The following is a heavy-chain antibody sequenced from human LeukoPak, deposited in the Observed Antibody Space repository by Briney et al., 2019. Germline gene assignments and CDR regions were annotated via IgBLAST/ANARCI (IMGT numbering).Heavy chain of an antibody. CDR3: AKTRDTFGGVIGPFDY. J-gene: IGHJ4*02. D-gene: IGHD3-16*01. CDR1: GFTFDDYA. CDR2: VSWNSGSV. Sequence: PGRSLRLSCAASGFTFDDYAMHWVRQAPGKGLEWVSGVSWNSGSVGYADSVKGRFTISRDNSKSTLCLQMNSLRAEDTAVYYCAKTRDTFGGVIGPFDYWGQGTLVTVSS. V-gene: IGHV3-9*01.